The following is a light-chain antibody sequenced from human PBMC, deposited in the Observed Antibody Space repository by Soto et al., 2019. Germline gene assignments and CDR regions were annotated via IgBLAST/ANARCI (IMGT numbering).Light chain of an antibody. CDR2: EVV. CDR1: KNDIGVYDF. CDR3: KSYAGSNTYV. J-gene: IGLJ1*01. Sequence: TEPRCACGSLGQAVTISCTGTKNDIGVYDFVSWYQHHPGKAPRLIIYEVVQRPSGVPDRFSGSKSGNTASLTVSGLQAADEADYFCKSYAGSNTYVFGSGTWVTV. V-gene: IGLV2-8*01.